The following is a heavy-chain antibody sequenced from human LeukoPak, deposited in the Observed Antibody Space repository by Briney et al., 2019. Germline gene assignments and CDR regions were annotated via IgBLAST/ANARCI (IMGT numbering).Heavy chain of an antibody. CDR2: ISGSGGST. CDR1: GFRFSSYA. CDR3: AKDLIAGTIFGD. V-gene: IGHV3-23*01. J-gene: IGHJ4*02. D-gene: IGHD3-3*01. Sequence: PGGSLRLSCAASGFRFSSYAMSWVRQAPGKGLEWVSAISGSGGSTYYADSVKGRFTISRDNSKNTLYLQMNSLRAEDTAVYYCAKDLIAGTIFGDWGQGTLVTVSS.